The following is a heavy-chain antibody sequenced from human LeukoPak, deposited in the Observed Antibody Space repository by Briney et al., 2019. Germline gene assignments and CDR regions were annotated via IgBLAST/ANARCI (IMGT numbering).Heavy chain of an antibody. D-gene: IGHD2-15*01. CDR1: GFTFSNYN. V-gene: IGHV3-21*01. CDR2: ISSSSSYI. Sequence: GGSLRLSCAASGFTFSNYNMNWVRQAPGKGLEWVSYISSSSSYIYYADSVQGRFTISRDNAKNSLYLQMNSLRTEDTAVYYCAKSDLGHRSRQVGHFDYWGQGTLVTVSS. J-gene: IGHJ4*02. CDR3: AKSDLGHRSRQVGHFDY.